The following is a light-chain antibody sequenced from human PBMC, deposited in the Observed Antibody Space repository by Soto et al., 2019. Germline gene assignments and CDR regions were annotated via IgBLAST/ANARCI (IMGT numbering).Light chain of an antibody. V-gene: IGKV3-11*01. CDR2: DAS. Sequence: DIVLTQSPATLSLSPVERATLSCRASQSVSSYLAWYQQKPGQAPMLLIYDASNRATGIPARFSGSGSGSDFTLTISSLEPEDFAVYYCQQYNSWPLTFAGGPKV. CDR1: QSVSSY. CDR3: QQYNSWPLT. J-gene: IGKJ4*01.